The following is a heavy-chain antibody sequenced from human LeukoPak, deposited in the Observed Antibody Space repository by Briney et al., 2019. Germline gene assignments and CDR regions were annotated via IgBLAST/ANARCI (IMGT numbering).Heavy chain of an antibody. CDR1: GYAFIGYY. J-gene: IGHJ4*02. CDR3: ARGAGITGTNWVRLDYFDF. D-gene: IGHD1-7*01. CDR2: INPNRGDT. V-gene: IGHV1-2*06. Sequence: ASVKVSCKTSGYAFIGYYIYWVRQAPGQGLEWMGRINPNRGDTNYAQKFQARVTMTRDKSINTAYVWVTSLTSDDRAVYYCARGAGITGTNWVRLDYFDFWGQGTLVTVSS.